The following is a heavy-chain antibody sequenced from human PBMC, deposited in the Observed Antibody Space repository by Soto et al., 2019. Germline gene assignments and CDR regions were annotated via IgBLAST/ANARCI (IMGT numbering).Heavy chain of an antibody. CDR3: ARDPTHIVVVPAASHPDY. Sequence: SETLSLTCAVSGYSISSGYCWGWIRQPPGKGLEWIGSIYHSGSTYYNPSLKSRVTISVDTSKNQFSLKLSSVTAADTAVYYCARDPTHIVVVPAASHPDYWGQGTLVTVSS. V-gene: IGHV4-38-2*02. CDR1: GYSISSGYC. D-gene: IGHD2-2*01. CDR2: IYHSGST. J-gene: IGHJ4*02.